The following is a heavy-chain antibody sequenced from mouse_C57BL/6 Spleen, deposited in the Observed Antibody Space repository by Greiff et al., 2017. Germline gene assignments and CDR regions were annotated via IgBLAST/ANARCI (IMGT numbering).Heavy chain of an antibody. Sequence: EVMLVESGGGLVQPGGSLSLSCAASGFTFTDYYMSWVRQPPGKALEWLGFIRNKANGYTTEYSSSVKGRFTISRDNSQSILYLQMNALRAEDSATYYCARSLNWDDYYAMDYWGQGTSVTVSS. CDR1: GFTFTDYY. CDR2: IRNKANGYTT. J-gene: IGHJ4*01. CDR3: ARSLNWDDYYAMDY. D-gene: IGHD4-1*01. V-gene: IGHV7-3*01.